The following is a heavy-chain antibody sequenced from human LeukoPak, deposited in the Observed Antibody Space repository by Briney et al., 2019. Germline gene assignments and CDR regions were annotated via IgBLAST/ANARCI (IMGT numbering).Heavy chain of an antibody. CDR2: ISAYNGNT. V-gene: IGHV1-18*01. D-gene: IGHD2-2*02. CDR1: GYTFTSYG. CDR3: ARVYCSSTSCYIAAPRGAFDI. J-gene: IGHJ3*02. Sequence: ASVKVSCKASGYTFTSYGISWVRQAPGQGLEWMGWISAYNGNTNYAQKLQGRVTMTTDTSTSTAYMELRSLRSDDTAVYYCARVYCSSTSCYIAAPRGAFDIWGQGTMVTVSS.